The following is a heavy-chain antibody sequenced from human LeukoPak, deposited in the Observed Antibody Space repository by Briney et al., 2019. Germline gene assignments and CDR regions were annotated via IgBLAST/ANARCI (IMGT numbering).Heavy chain of an antibody. D-gene: IGHD3-22*01. Sequence: GGSLRLPCAASGFTFSSYSMNWVRQAPGKGLEWVSYISSSSSTIYYADSVKGRFTISRDNAKNSLYLQMNSLRAEDTAVYYCARDRGDYYDSSGYYRDWGQGTLVTVSS. CDR2: ISSSSSTI. J-gene: IGHJ4*02. V-gene: IGHV3-48*04. CDR3: ARDRGDYYDSSGYYRD. CDR1: GFTFSSYS.